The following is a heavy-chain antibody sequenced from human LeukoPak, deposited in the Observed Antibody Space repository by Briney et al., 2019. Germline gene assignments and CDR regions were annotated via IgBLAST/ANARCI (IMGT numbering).Heavy chain of an antibody. Sequence: GGSLRLSCAASGFTFSSYAMSWVRQAPGKGLEWVSAISGSGGSTYYADSVKGQFTISRDNSKNTLYLQMNSLRAEDTAVYYCAKVGGKYSGIPGDYWGQGTLVTVSS. CDR1: GFTFSSYA. CDR3: AKVGGKYSGIPGDY. D-gene: IGHD1-26*01. CDR2: ISGSGGST. V-gene: IGHV3-23*01. J-gene: IGHJ4*02.